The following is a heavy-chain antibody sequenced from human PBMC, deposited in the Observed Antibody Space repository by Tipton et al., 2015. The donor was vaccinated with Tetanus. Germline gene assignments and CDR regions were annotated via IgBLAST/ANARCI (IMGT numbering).Heavy chain of an antibody. CDR1: GFTFDDYA. Sequence: SLRLSCAASGFTFDDYAMHWVRQAPGKGLEWVSGISWNSGSIGYADSVKGRFTISRDNAKNSLYLQMNSLRAEDTAVYYCARERYSSGWYYFDYWGQGTLVTVSS. J-gene: IGHJ4*02. CDR2: ISWNSGSI. V-gene: IGHV3-9*01. CDR3: ARERYSSGWYYFDY. D-gene: IGHD6-19*01.